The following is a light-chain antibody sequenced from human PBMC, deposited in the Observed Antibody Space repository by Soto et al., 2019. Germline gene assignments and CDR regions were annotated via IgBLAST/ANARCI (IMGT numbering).Light chain of an antibody. CDR3: QQYGSSWT. V-gene: IGKV3-20*01. CDR2: GAS. J-gene: IGKJ1*01. CDR1: QSVSSSY. Sequence: EIRVTQSPVTRSLSPGERATLSCRASQSVSSSYLAWSQQKPGQAPRLLIYGASSRATGIPDRFSGSGSGTDFTLTISRLEPEDFAVCYCQQYGSSWTFGQGTKVDNK.